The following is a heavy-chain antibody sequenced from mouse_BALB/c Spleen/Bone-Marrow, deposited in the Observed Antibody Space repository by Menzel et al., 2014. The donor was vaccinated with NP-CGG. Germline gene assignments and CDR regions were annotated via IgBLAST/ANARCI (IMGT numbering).Heavy chain of an antibody. CDR1: GFNIXDTY. D-gene: IGHD1-1*01. CDR3: AFYYYGSSLFAY. J-gene: IGHJ3*01. V-gene: IGHV14-3*02. Sequence: EVQVVESGAELVKPGASVKLSCTASGFNIXDTYMHWVKQRPEQGLEWIGRIDPANGNTKYDPKFQGKATITADTSSNTAYLQLSSLTSEDTAVYYCAFYYYGSSLFAYWGQGTLVTVSA. CDR2: IDPANGNT.